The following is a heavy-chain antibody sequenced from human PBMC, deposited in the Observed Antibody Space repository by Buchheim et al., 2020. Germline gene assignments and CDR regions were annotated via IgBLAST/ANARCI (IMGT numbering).Heavy chain of an antibody. Sequence: QLQESGPGLVKPSQTLSLTCKISGGSVSTSGYHWGWIRQFPGKGLEWIGYIYYSGSTYYNPSLKSRVSISLDTSENQFSLNLSSVTAADTAVYYGARYGSGNYLTFDHWGQGTL. D-gene: IGHD3-10*01. CDR1: GGSVSTSGYH. V-gene: IGHV4-31*03. CDR2: IYYSGST. J-gene: IGHJ4*02. CDR3: ARYGSGNYLTFDH.